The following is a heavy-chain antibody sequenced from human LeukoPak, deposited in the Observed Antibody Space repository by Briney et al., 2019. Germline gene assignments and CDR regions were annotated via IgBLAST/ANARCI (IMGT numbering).Heavy chain of an antibody. CDR3: AKDMQYYGDYGFDY. CDR2: ISWNSGSI. Sequence: TGGSLRLSCAASGFTFDDYAMHWVRQAPGKGLEWVSGISWNSGSIGYADSVKGRFTISRDNAKNSLYLQMNSLRAEDTALYYCAKDMQYYGDYGFDYWGQGTLVTVSS. D-gene: IGHD4-17*01. J-gene: IGHJ4*02. V-gene: IGHV3-9*01. CDR1: GFTFDDYA.